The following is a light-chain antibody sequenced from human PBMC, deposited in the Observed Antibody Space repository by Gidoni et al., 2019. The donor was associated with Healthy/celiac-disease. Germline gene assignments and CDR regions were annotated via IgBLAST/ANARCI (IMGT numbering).Light chain of an antibody. Sequence: DIQMTHSPSSLSASVGDRVTITCRESQSISSYLNWYQQKPGKATKLLIYAASSFQRGVPSRVSGSGSETDFTLTISSLQPEDFANYYCQQSYSTPFTFGPGTKVDIK. V-gene: IGKV1-39*01. CDR1: QSISSY. CDR2: AAS. J-gene: IGKJ3*01. CDR3: QQSYSTPFT.